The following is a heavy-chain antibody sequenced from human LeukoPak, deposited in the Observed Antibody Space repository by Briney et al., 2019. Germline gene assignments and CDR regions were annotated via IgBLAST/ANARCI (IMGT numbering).Heavy chain of an antibody. CDR3: ARDLLHRGYAFDI. J-gene: IGHJ3*02. Sequence: SETLSLTCTVSGGSINSGTYYWGWIRQPAGKGLEWIGRIYSSGSTNYNPSLKSRVTISVDMSKNQFALKLSSVSAADTAVYYCARDLLHRGYAFDIWGQGTMVTVSS. CDR1: GGSINSGTYY. V-gene: IGHV4-61*02. CDR2: IYSSGST. D-gene: IGHD5-12*01.